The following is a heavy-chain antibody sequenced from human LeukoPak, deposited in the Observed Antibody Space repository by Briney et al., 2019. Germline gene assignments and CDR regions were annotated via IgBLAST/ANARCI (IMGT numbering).Heavy chain of an antibody. CDR3: AKGRITIFGVTPDFDY. Sequence: GVSLRLSCAASGFTFTSYSMNWVRQAPGKGLEGGSAISDSGGRTYYADSVKGRFTISRENSTNTLYMQMNSLRAEEKAVYYCAKGRITIFGVTPDFDYWGQGTLVTVSS. V-gene: IGHV3-23*01. CDR2: ISDSGGRT. J-gene: IGHJ4*02. CDR1: GFTFTSYS. D-gene: IGHD3-3*01.